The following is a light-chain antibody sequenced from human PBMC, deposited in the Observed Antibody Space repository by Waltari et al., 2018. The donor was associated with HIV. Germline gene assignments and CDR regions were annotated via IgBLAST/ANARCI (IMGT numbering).Light chain of an antibody. V-gene: IGLV2-8*01. J-gene: IGLJ2*01. CDR1: RSDVEGYNY. CDR3: SSHAGSNLFVV. CDR2: EVN. Sequence: QSALTQPPSASGSPGQSVTISCTGTRSDVEGYNYFSWYQQLPGKAPKLMIFEVNKRPSGVPDRFSGSQSGNTASLTVSGLQPEDEADYYCSSHAGSNLFVVFGGGTKLTVL.